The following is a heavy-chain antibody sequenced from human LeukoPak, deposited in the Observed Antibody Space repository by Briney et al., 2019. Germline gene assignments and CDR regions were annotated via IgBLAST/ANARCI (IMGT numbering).Heavy chain of an antibody. D-gene: IGHD2-2*01. Sequence: ASVKVSCKASGVIFSSYAITWVRQAPGQGLEWMGGIIPMFGTPNYAQKFQGRVTITADESTNTAYMELSSLTYEDTAMYYCARDRIEGWIVVPAFYWGQGTLVTVSS. CDR3: ARDRIEGWIVVPAFY. CDR2: IIPMFGTP. V-gene: IGHV1-69*13. CDR1: GVIFSSYA. J-gene: IGHJ4*02.